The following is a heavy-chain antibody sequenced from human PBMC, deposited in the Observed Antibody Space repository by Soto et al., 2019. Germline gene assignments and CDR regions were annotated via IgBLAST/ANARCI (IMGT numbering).Heavy chain of an antibody. CDR3: ASVRGGYYYAMDV. V-gene: IGHV4-4*02. J-gene: IGHJ6*02. Sequence: SETLSLTCAVSGGSISSSNWWSWDRQPPGKGLEWIGEIYHSGSTNYNPSLKSRVTISVDKSKNQFSLKLSSVTAADTAVYYCASVRGGYYYAMDVWGQGTTVTVSS. CDR2: IYHSGST. CDR1: GGSISSSNW. D-gene: IGHD3-10*02.